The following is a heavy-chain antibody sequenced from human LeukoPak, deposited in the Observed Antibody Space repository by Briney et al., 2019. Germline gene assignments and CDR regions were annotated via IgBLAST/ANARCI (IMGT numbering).Heavy chain of an antibody. CDR1: GFTFSSYA. CDR2: IYYSGST. D-gene: IGHD2-2*01. V-gene: IGHV4-39*01. Sequence: GSLRLSCAASGFTFSSYAMSWVRQPPGKGLEWIGSIYYSGSTYYNPSLKSRVTISVDTSKNQFSLKLSSVTAADTAVYYCASPIVVVPAAPRDAFDIWGQGTMVTVSS. J-gene: IGHJ3*02. CDR3: ASPIVVVPAAPRDAFDI.